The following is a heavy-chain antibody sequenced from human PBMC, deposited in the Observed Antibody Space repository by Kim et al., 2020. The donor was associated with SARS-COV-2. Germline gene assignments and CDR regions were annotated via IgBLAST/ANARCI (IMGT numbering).Heavy chain of an antibody. CDR1: GFTFNINA. CDR3: VRPHWTCISCYFAYYAVDD. CDR2: TSSDGSTQ. V-gene: IGHV3-30*07. D-gene: IGHD2-15*01. Sequence: GGSLRLSCAASGFTFNINAIHWVRQAPGKGLEWVGVTSSDGSTQYYAASVKGRFAISRDNSKSTVYLQMTSLRAEDTAVYYCVRPHWTCISCYFAYYAVDDWGQGTPVTVSS. J-gene: IGHJ6*02.